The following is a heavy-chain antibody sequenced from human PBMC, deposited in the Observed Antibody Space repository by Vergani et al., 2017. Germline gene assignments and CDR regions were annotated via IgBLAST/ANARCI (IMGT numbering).Heavy chain of an antibody. CDR1: GFTFDDYA. CDR3: ANDIAPTAYTFDY. Sequence: EVKLVESGGGLVQPGRSLRLSCAASGFTFDDYAMHWGRQAPGKGLEWVSGNSWNRGSIGYADSVKGRFTISRDNAKNSLYRQMNSLRAEDKALYYCANDIAPTAYTFDYWGQGTLVTVSS. V-gene: IGHV3-9*01. D-gene: IGHD1-14*01. CDR2: NSWNRGSI. J-gene: IGHJ4*02.